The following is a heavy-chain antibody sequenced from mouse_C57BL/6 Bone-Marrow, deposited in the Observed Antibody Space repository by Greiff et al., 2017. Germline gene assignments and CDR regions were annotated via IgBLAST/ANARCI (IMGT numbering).Heavy chain of an antibody. V-gene: IGHV5-2*03. CDR3: ERQRADY. CDR2: INSDGGST. J-gene: IGHJ2*01. D-gene: IGHD3-3*01. Sequence: EVKLEESGGGLVQPGESLKLSCESNEYEFPSHDMSWVRQTPGKRLELVAAINSDGGSTYYPDTMERRFIITRDNTKKTLYLQMSSLRSEDTAWYYCERQRADYWGQGTTLTVSS. CDR1: EYEFPSHD.